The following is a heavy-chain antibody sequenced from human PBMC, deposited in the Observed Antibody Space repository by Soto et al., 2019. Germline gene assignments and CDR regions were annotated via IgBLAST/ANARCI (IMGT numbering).Heavy chain of an antibody. D-gene: IGHD6-19*01. CDR1: GFKFDDYA. J-gene: IGHJ6*02. CDR2: ISGNGGKK. CDR3: AKEIAVVGTPYYYYGMDV. Sequence: PGGSLRLSCAASGFKFDDYAMHWVRQAPGKGLEWVSDISGNGGKKGYADSVKGRFTISRDNAKNSVYLQMNSLRSEDTALYYCAKEIAVVGTPYYYYGMDVWGQGTTVTVSS. V-gene: IGHV3-9*01.